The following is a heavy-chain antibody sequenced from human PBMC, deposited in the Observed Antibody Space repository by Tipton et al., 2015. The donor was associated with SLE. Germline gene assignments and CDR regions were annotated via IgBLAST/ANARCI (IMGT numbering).Heavy chain of an antibody. CDR1: GFTFSSYW. CDR3: ARGSSWPGIDY. Sequence: SLRLSCAASGFTFSSYWMSWVRQAPGKGLVWVSRINTDGSGTTYADSVKGRFTISRDNAKNTLYLQMNSLRGEDAAVYYCARGSSWPGIDYWGQGTRVTVSS. V-gene: IGHV3-74*01. D-gene: IGHD6-13*01. CDR2: INTDGSGT. J-gene: IGHJ4*02.